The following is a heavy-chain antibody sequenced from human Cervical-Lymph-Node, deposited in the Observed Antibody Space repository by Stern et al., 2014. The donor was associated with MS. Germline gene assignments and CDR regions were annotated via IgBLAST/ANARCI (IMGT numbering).Heavy chain of an antibody. J-gene: IGHJ6*02. CDR1: GFTFCDYG. CDR2: IWDDGKNT. D-gene: IGHD6-13*01. CDR3: ARPSEYSNSWLLFTIHYALDV. Sequence: VQLVQSGGGVVHPGRSLRLSCAASGFTFCDYGMHWVRHAPGQGLEQAAVIWDDGKNTYHADYLKRRFPITRADSQNTLSLDTSSLRAEETAVYYCARPSEYSNSWLLFTIHYALDVWGQGTTVAVSS. V-gene: IGHV3-33*01.